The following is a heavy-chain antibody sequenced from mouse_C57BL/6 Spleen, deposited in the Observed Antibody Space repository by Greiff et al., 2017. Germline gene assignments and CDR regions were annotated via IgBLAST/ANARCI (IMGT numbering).Heavy chain of an antibody. Sequence: DVKLQESGAELVKPGASVKLSCTASGFNIKDYYMHWVKQRTEQGLEWIGRIDPEDGETKYAPKFQGKATITAETSSNTAYLQLSSLTSEDTAVYYGASPYALYAMDYWGQGTSGTVSS. D-gene: IGHD6-5*01. CDR1: GFNIKDYY. CDR2: IDPEDGET. V-gene: IGHV14-2*01. CDR3: ASPYALYAMDY. J-gene: IGHJ4*01.